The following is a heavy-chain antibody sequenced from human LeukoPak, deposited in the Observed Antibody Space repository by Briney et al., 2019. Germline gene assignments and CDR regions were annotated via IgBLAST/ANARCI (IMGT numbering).Heavy chain of an antibody. CDR2: IYYSGST. CDR1: GGSISSSSYY. V-gene: IGHV4-39*07. CDR3: ARDLQYHHNWFDP. D-gene: IGHD4-11*01. Sequence: PSETLSLTCTVSGGSISSSSYYWGWLRQPPGKGLEWIGSIYYSGSTYYNPSLKSRVTISVDTSKNQFSLKLSSVTAADTAVYYCARDLQYHHNWFDPWGQGTLVTVSS. J-gene: IGHJ5*02.